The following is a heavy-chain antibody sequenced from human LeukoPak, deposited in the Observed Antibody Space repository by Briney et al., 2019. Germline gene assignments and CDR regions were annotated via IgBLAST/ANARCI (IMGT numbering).Heavy chain of an antibody. CDR2: VYASGSAT. CDR1: GFTFSSYA. V-gene: IGHV3-23*01. D-gene: IGHD3-22*01. Sequence: GGSLRLSCEASGFTFSSYAMTWVRQAPGKGLEWVSGVYASGSATHYADTVKGRFTISRDNSKNTLYLQMNSLRAEDTAVYYCAKRPRDSSGYYLGAFDMWGQGTMVTVSS. CDR3: AKRPRDSSGYYLGAFDM. J-gene: IGHJ3*02.